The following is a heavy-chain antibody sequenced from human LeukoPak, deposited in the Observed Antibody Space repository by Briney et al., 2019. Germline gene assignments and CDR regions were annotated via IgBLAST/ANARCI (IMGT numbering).Heavy chain of an antibody. D-gene: IGHD3-16*01. J-gene: IGHJ4*02. CDR1: GGSFSGYY. Sequence: SETLSLTCAVYGGSFSGYYWSWIRQPPGKGLEWIGEINHSGSTNYNPSLKSRVTISVDTSKNQFSLKLSSVTAADTAVYYCAEVGYADYWGQGTLVTVSS. V-gene: IGHV4-34*01. CDR2: INHSGST. CDR3: AEVGYADY.